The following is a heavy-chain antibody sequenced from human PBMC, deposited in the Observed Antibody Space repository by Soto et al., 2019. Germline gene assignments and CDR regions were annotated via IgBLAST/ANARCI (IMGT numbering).Heavy chain of an antibody. CDR2: INPNGGST. V-gene: IGHV1-46*01. J-gene: IGHJ5*02. CDR1: GYIFTYYY. Sequence: ASVKVSCKASGYIFTYYYMHWVRQSPGQGLEWVGRINPNGGSTSYAQKFQGRVTMTSDTSTSTLYMELSSLRSEDTAVYYCAREFCTGGNCYSGSFDPWGQGTLVTVSS. D-gene: IGHD2-15*01. CDR3: AREFCTGGNCYSGSFDP.